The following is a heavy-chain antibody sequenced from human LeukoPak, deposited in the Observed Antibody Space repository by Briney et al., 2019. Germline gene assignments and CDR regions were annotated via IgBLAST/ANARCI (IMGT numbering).Heavy chain of an antibody. V-gene: IGHV3-7*05. Sequence: ASVKVSCKASGYTFSNYWMSWVRQAPGKGLEWVANINQDESEKYYVDSVKGRFTISRDNAKNSLYLQMNSLRAEDTAVYYCARVRVSSYYGMDIWGQGTTVTVSS. CDR3: ARVRVSSYYGMDI. J-gene: IGHJ6*02. CDR1: GYTFSNYW. CDR2: INQDESEK. D-gene: IGHD2/OR15-2a*01.